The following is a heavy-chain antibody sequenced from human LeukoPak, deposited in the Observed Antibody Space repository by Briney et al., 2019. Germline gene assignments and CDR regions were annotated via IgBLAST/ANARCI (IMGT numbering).Heavy chain of an antibody. CDR3: ARQSDPYYHYGLDF. Sequence: ASETLSLTCALSGGSIKNYYWSWIRQPLGKGLEWIGYVYYTWTTSYNPSLKSRVIISVETSKNQFSLTLNSVTAADTAVYHCARQSDPYYHYGLDFWGQGTPVIVSS. J-gene: IGHJ6*02. V-gene: IGHV4-59*01. CDR1: GGSIKNYY. CDR2: VYYTWTT.